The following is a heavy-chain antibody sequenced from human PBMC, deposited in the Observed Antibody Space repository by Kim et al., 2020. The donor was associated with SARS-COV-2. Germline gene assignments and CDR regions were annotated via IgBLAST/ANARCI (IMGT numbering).Heavy chain of an antibody. CDR2: MNPNSGNT. CDR3: ARVPAAGTIFGVVIKRYYGMDV. V-gene: IGHV1-8*01. Sequence: AAVKVSCKASGYTFTSYDINWVRQATGQGLEWMGWMNPNSGNTGYAQKFQGRVTMTRNTSISTAYMELSGLRSEDTAVYYCARVPAAGTIFGVVIKRYYGMDVWGQGTTVTVSS. CDR1: GYTFTSYD. J-gene: IGHJ6*02. D-gene: IGHD3-3*01.